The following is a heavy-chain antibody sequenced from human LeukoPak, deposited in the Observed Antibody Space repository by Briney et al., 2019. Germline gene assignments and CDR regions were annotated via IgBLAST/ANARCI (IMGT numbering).Heavy chain of an antibody. CDR2: ISSDGNNK. Sequence: GRSLRLSCAASGFTFSSYGMHWVRQAPGKGLEWVAVISSDGNNKNYVDSVKGQFTFSRDNSKNTLYLQMNSLRAEDTAVYYCAKGNDIGGYYYPHFDYWGQGTPVTVSS. D-gene: IGHD3-22*01. V-gene: IGHV3-30*18. J-gene: IGHJ4*02. CDR1: GFTFSSYG. CDR3: AKGNDIGGYYYPHFDY.